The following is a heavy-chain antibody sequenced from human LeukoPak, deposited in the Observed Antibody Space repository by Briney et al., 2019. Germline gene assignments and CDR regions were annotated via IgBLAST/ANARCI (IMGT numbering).Heavy chain of an antibody. CDR2: INPDGSEK. CDR1: GFTFSSDW. Sequence: GGSLRLSCAVSGFTFSSDWMIWVRQAPGKGLEWVANINPDGSEKNYADSVRGRFTISRDNAKNSLYLQMNSLRAEDTAVYYCARVAAAVSDAFDYWGQGTLVTVSS. V-gene: IGHV3-7*01. D-gene: IGHD6-13*01. J-gene: IGHJ4*02. CDR3: ARVAAAVSDAFDY.